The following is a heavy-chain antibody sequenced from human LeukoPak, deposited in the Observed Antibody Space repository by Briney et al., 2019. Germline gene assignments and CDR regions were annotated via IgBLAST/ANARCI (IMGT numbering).Heavy chain of an antibody. D-gene: IGHD1-26*01. CDR3: TRDGGSFCDFDY. CDR1: GFSFRNYA. CDR2: INTDGRIT. Sequence: GGSLRLSCVASGFSFRNYAIHWVRQAPGQGLEYVSVINTDGRITYYADSVKGRFTISRDNSKNTVYLQMGSLRGEDMAVYYCTRDGGSFCDFDYWGQGALVTVSS. J-gene: IGHJ4*02. V-gene: IGHV3-64*02.